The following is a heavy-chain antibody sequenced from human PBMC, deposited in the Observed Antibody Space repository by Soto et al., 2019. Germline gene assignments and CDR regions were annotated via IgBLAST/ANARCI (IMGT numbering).Heavy chain of an antibody. CDR2: INAGNGNT. J-gene: IGHJ3*02. D-gene: IGHD1-26*01. Sequence: ASVKVSCKASGYTFTSYAMHWVRQAPGQRLEWMGWINAGNGNTKYSQKIQGRVTITRDTSASTAYMELSSLRSEDTAVYYCARSQWELLSSAFDIWGQGTMVTVSS. CDR1: GYTFTSYA. V-gene: IGHV1-3*01. CDR3: ARSQWELLSSAFDI.